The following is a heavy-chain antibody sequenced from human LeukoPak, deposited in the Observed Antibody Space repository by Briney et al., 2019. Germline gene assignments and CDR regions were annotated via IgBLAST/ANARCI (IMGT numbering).Heavy chain of an antibody. CDR1: GGSINIYY. CDR2: IYYSGST. J-gene: IGHJ4*02. CDR3: ARAGSSSTSWIFYY. D-gene: IGHD2-2*01. Sequence: MTSETLSLTCTLSGGSINIYYWTWIRQPPGMGLECLGYIYYSGSTNYNPSLKSRVTISVGTSKNQFSLKLSYVTAADTAVYYCARAGSSSTSWIFYYWGQGTLVTVSS. V-gene: IGHV4-59*01.